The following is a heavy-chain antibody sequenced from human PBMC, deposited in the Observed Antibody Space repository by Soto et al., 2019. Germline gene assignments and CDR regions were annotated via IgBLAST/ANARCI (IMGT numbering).Heavy chain of an antibody. D-gene: IGHD6-13*01. CDR3: ARLSCSWQSWFDP. J-gene: IGHJ5*02. Sequence: QVQLQESGPGLVKPSQTLSLTCIVSGGSISSNDFYWSWIRQHPGKGLECIGYIYYSGNTYYNPSLNSRVTILVDTSKNQSSLKVGSVTAADTAVYYCARLSCSWQSWFDPWGQGTLVTVSS. CDR1: GGSISSNDFY. V-gene: IGHV4-31*03. CDR2: IYYSGNT.